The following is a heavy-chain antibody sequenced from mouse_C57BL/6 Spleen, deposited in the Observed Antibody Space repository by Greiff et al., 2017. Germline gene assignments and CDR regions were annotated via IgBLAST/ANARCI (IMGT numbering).Heavy chain of an antibody. V-gene: IGHV3-1*01. CDR2: ISYSGST. D-gene: IGHD1-1*01. Sequence: VQLKESGPGMVKPSQSLSLTCTVTGYSITSGYDWHWIRHFPGNKLEWMGYISYSGSTNYNPSLKSRISITHDTSKNHFFLKLNSVTTEDTATYYCARGDYYALYAMDYWGQGTSVTVSS. J-gene: IGHJ4*01. CDR1: GYSITSGYD. CDR3: ARGDYYALYAMDY.